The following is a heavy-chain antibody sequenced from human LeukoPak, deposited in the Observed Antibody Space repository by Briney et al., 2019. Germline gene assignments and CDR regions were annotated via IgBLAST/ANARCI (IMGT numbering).Heavy chain of an antibody. V-gene: IGHV1-8*01. CDR2: MNPNSGNT. J-gene: IGHJ4*02. D-gene: IGHD3-10*01. CDR3: ARAVSVLLWFGELLGASGGQYYFDY. Sequence: GASVKASCKASGYTFTSYDINWVRQATGQGLEWMGWMNPNSGNTGYAQKFQGRVTMTRNTSISTAYMELSSLRSEDTAVYYCARAVSVLLWFGELLGASGGQYYFDYWGQGTLVTVSS. CDR1: GYTFTSYD.